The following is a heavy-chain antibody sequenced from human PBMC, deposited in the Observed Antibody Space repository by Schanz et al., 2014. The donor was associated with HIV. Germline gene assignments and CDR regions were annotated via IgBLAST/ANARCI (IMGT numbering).Heavy chain of an antibody. Sequence: QVRLVQSGSEVKKPGASVKVSCKASGYTFTSYDINWVRQATGQGLEWMGWINPNSGDTDYAQKFRGRVTMTRDTSVNTASMEVSRLMSDDTAVYYCARNQYQMLPFDFWGQGTLVTVSS. J-gene: IGHJ4*02. V-gene: IGHV1-2*02. CDR3: ARNQYQMLPFDF. CDR1: GYTFTSYD. CDR2: INPNSGDT. D-gene: IGHD2-15*01.